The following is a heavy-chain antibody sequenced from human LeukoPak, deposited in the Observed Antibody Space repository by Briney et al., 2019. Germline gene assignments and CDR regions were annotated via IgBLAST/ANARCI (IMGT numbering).Heavy chain of an antibody. Sequence: AGGSLRLSCVASGFTFNTHSMNWVRQAPGKGLEWVANIKQDGSEKYYVDSVKGRFTISRDNAKNSLYLQMNSLRAEDTAVYYCARERYSSGWYPQVDYWGQGTLVTVSS. CDR2: IKQDGSEK. J-gene: IGHJ4*02. V-gene: IGHV3-7*01. CDR3: ARERYSSGWYPQVDY. D-gene: IGHD6-19*01. CDR1: GFTFNTHS.